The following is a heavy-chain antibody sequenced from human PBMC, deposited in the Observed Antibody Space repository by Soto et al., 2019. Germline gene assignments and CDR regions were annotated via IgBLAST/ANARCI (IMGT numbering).Heavy chain of an antibody. D-gene: IGHD3-22*01. CDR1: GFTFSSYA. J-gene: IGHJ4*02. V-gene: IGHV3-23*01. Sequence: GGSLRLSCAASGFTFSSYAMSWVRQAPGKGLEWVSAISGSGGSTYYADSVKGRFTISRDNSKNTLYLQMNSLRAEDTAVYYCAKVPRYYYDSSGYPRLFDYWGQGTLVTVSS. CDR3: AKVPRYYYDSSGYPRLFDY. CDR2: ISGSGGST.